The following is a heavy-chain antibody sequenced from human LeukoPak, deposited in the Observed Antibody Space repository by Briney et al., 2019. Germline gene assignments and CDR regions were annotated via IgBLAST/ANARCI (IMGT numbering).Heavy chain of an antibody. CDR3: ARCPRYCSGGSCTRTFDY. J-gene: IGHJ4*02. V-gene: IGHV3-21*01. Sequence: AGGSLRLSCAASGFTLSSYSMNWVRQAPGKGLEWVSSISSSSSYIYYADSVKGRFTISRDNAKNSLYLQMNSLRAEDTAVYYCARCPRYCSGGSCTRTFDYWGQGTLVTVSS. D-gene: IGHD2-15*01. CDR2: ISSSSSYI. CDR1: GFTLSSYS.